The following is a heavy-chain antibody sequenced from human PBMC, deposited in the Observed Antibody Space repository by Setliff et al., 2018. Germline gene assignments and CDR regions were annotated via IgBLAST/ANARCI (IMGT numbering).Heavy chain of an antibody. D-gene: IGHD3-10*01. CDR2: IYVTEST. J-gene: IGHJ4*02. Sequence: SETLSLTCTVSGDSISNYYWNWIRQPAGKGLEWIGRIYVTESTEYNPSLKSRVTLSMDTSKNQFSLKLSSVTAADAALYYCAASRAYTGAVEEWFLPKTFDFWGQGSPVTVSS. CDR3: AASRAYTGAVEEWFLPKTFDF. CDR1: GDSISNYY. V-gene: IGHV4-4*07.